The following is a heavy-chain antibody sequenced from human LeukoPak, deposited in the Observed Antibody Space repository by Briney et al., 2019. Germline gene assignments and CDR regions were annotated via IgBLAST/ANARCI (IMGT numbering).Heavy chain of an antibody. CDR2: IYYSGST. CDR1: GGSISSYY. Sequence: KRSETQSLTCTLSGGSISSYYWSWIRQPPGKGLEWIGYIYYSGSTNYNPSLKSRVTISVDTSKNQFSLKLSSVTAADTAVYYCARGTSYSSSWMYYYYYGMDVWGQGTMVTVSS. D-gene: IGHD6-13*01. V-gene: IGHV4-59*01. J-gene: IGHJ6*02. CDR3: ARGTSYSSSWMYYYYYGMDV.